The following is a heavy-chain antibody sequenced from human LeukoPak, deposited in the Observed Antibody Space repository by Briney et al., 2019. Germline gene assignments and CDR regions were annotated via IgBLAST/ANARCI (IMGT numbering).Heavy chain of an antibody. D-gene: IGHD6-13*01. V-gene: IGHV3-23*01. CDR1: GFDLSTYA. CDR2: IRIGGGGA. CDR3: ARCMVLSQGWCNWFDP. Sequence: PGGSLILSCAASGFDLSTYAMTWVRQAPAKGLEWVSSIRIGGGGAYYADSAKGRFTISRDNSENTLHLQMNNLRVGDTAKYFCARCMVLSQGWCNWFDPWGEGSLVTVSS. J-gene: IGHJ5*02.